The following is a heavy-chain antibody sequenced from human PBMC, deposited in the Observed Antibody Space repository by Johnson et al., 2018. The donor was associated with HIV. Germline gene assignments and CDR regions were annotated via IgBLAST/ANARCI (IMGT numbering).Heavy chain of an antibody. CDR1: GFTFSSYA. Sequence: VQLVESGGGLVQPGGSLRLSCAASGFTFSSYAMSWVRQAPGKGLEWVSAIRGSGGSTYYADSVKGRFTISRDNSKNSLYLQMKSLRAEEAALYYGAGERVLGAFDIWGKGTMVTVSS. J-gene: IGHJ3*02. V-gene: IGHV3-23*04. CDR3: AGERVLGAFDI. CDR2: IRGSGGST. D-gene: IGHD1-1*01.